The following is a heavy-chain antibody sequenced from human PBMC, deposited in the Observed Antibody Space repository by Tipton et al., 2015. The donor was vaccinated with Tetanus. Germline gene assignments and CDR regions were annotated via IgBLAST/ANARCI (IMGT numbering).Heavy chain of an antibody. CDR1: GGSISSSSYY. V-gene: IGHV4-39*01. CDR3: ASTIESAAVNWYFDL. D-gene: IGHD2-2*01. Sequence: TLSLTCTVSGGSISSSSYYWGWIRQPPGKGLEWIGSIYYSGSTYYNPSLKSRVTISVDTSKNQFSLKLSSVTAADTAVYYCASTIESAAVNWYFDLWGRGTLVTVSS. CDR2: IYYSGST. J-gene: IGHJ2*01.